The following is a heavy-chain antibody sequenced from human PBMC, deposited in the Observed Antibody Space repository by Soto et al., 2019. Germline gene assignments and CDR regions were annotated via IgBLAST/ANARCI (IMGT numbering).Heavy chain of an antibody. V-gene: IGHV3-23*01. J-gene: IGHJ6*02. CDR3: AKDRQESSYNGLDV. CDR1: GFTFSNYA. CDR2: ISGNGGTT. D-gene: IGHD3-10*01. Sequence: EVQLLESGGGLIQPGGSLTLSCAASGFTFSNYAMSWVRQAPGKGLEWVSAISGNGGTTNYVDSVKGRFTISSDNSKNPLYLQMNSVRVEETAVYYCAKDRQESSYNGLDVWGQGTTVTVSS.